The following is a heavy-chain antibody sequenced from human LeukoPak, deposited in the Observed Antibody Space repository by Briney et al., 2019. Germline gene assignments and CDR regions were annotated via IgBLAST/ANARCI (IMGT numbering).Heavy chain of an antibody. CDR3: AKATYYYDSSGYYYIDAFDI. D-gene: IGHD3-22*01. Sequence: GGSLRLSCAASGFTFSSYSMNWVRQAPGKGLEWVSVIYSGGNTYYTDSVKGRFTISRDNSKNTLYLQMYSLRAEDTAVYYCAKATYYYDSSGYYYIDAFDIWGQGTMVTVSS. V-gene: IGHV3-23*03. CDR1: GFTFSSYS. CDR2: IYSGGNT. J-gene: IGHJ3*02.